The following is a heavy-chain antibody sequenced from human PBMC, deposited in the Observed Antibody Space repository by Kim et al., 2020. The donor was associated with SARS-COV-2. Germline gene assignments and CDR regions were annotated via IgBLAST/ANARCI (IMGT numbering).Heavy chain of an antibody. CDR3: TRSTHLRIFGEAFGFDY. Sequence: GGSLRLSCATSGFNFGEYAINWVRQAPGKGLEWVGFIRGKSYGGTADYAASVKGRFFISRDDSKGTAYLQLTSLKSEDTAVYFCTRSTHLRIFGEAFGFDYWGQETPVTVSP. CDR1: GFNFGEYA. D-gene: IGHD3-3*01. V-gene: IGHV3-49*04. CDR2: IRGKSYGGTA. J-gene: IGHJ4*02.